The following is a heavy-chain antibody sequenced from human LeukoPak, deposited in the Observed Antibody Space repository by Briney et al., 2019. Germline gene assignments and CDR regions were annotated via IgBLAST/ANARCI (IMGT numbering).Heavy chain of an antibody. D-gene: IGHD3-22*01. CDR1: GYTFTDYY. Sequence: AASVKVSCKASGYTFTDYYMRWVRQAPGQGLEWMGWINTNTGSPTYAQGFTGRFVFSLDTSVSTAYLQISSLKAEDTAVYYCARGPRPLLVVVITEDYYGMDVWGQGTTVTVSS. CDR2: INTNTGSP. V-gene: IGHV7-4-1*02. CDR3: ARGPRPLLVVVITEDYYGMDV. J-gene: IGHJ6*02.